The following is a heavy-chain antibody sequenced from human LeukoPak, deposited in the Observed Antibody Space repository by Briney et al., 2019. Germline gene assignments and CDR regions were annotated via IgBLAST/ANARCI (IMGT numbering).Heavy chain of an antibody. J-gene: IGHJ4*02. Sequence: GGSLRLSCAASGFTFSSYAMHWVRQAPGKGLEWVAVISYDGSNKYYADSVKGRFTISRDNSKNTLYLQMNSLRAEDTAVYYCARDLHLTTVTNLYPLDYWGQGTLVTVSS. CDR2: ISYDGSNK. D-gene: IGHD4-17*01. CDR3: ARDLHLTTVTNLYPLDY. V-gene: IGHV3-30-3*01. CDR1: GFTFSSYA.